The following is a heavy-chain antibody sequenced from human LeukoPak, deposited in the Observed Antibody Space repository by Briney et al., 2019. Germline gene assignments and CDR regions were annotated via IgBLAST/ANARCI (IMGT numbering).Heavy chain of an antibody. D-gene: IGHD3-3*01. CDR3: ARAESKPYYDFWSGNGNYYMDV. CDR2: INPNSGGT. CDR1: GYTFTGYY. V-gene: IGHV1-2*02. J-gene: IGHJ6*03. Sequence: GASVKVSCKASGYTFTGYYMRWVRQAPGQGLEWMGWINPNSGGTNYAQKFQGRVTMTRDTSISTAYMELSRLRSDDTAVYYCARAESKPYYDFWSGNGNYYMDVWGKGTTVTVSS.